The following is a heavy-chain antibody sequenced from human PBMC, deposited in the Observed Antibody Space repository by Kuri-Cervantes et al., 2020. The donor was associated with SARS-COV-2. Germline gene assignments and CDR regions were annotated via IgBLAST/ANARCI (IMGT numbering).Heavy chain of an antibody. Sequence: ASVKVSCKASGYTFTDYYTHWVRQAPGQGLEWMGWINPNSGGTNYAQKFQGRVTMTRDTSISTAYMELSRLRSDDTAVYYCARYYYDSSGYPYFDYWCQGTLVTVSS. CDR1: GYTFTDYY. V-gene: IGHV1-2*02. CDR3: ARYYYDSSGYPYFDY. CDR2: INPNSGGT. J-gene: IGHJ4*02. D-gene: IGHD3-22*01.